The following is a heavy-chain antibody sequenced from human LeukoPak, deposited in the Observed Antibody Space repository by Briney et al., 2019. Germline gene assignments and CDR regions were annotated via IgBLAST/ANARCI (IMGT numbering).Heavy chain of an antibody. J-gene: IGHJ4*02. CDR3: ARGRGYDLSFDS. V-gene: IGHV4-31*03. D-gene: IGHD5-12*01. CDR2: IYYSGST. Sequence: PSETLSLTCTVSGGSFSSGGYYWNWIRQHPGKGLEWIGYIYYSGSTSYNPSLQSRVTISVDTSKNHFSLKLSSVTAADTAVYCCARGRGYDLSFDSWGQGTLVTVSS. CDR1: GGSFSSGGYY.